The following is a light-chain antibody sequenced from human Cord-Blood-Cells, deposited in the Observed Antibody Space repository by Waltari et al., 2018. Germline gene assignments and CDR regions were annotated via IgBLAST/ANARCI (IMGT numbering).Light chain of an antibody. V-gene: IGLV2-23*02. J-gene: IGLJ3*02. CDR2: GVS. CDR3: CSYAGSSTSRV. CDR1: SSDVGSYNL. Sequence: QSALTQPASVSGSPGQSITISCTGTSSDVGSYNLVSWYQQHPGKAPKLMIYGVSNRPSGVSNRFSGSKSGNTASLTISGLQAEDEADYYCCSYAGSSTSRVFGGGTKLTVL.